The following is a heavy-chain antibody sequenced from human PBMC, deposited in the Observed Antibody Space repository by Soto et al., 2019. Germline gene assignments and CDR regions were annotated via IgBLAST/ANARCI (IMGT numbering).Heavy chain of an antibody. J-gene: IGHJ5*02. CDR2: IYYSGST. D-gene: IGHD2-2*01. CDR3: ARGDIVLVGWFDP. CDR1: GGSISSGDYY. V-gene: IGHV4-30-4*01. Sequence: QVQLQESGPGLVKPSQTLSLTCTVSGGSISSGDYYWSWIRQPPGKGLEWIGYIYYSGSTYYNPSLKSRVTISVDTSKNPFSLKLSSVTAADTAVYYCARGDIVLVGWFDPWGQGTLVTVSS.